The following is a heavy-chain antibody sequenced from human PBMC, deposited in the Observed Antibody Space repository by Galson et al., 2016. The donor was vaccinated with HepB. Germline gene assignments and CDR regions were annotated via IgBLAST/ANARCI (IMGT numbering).Heavy chain of an antibody. D-gene: IGHD6-19*01. Sequence: SLRLSCAASGFTFSHFGLHWVRQAPGKGLEWVAMIWYDGSKKYYADSVKGRFTISRDNSKNTLYLQMNSLRAEDTGVYYCARERIAVAGPHYYFYAMDVWGQGTTVTVSS. V-gene: IGHV3-33*08. CDR1: GFTFSHFG. CDR2: IWYDGSKK. CDR3: ARERIAVAGPHYYFYAMDV. J-gene: IGHJ6*02.